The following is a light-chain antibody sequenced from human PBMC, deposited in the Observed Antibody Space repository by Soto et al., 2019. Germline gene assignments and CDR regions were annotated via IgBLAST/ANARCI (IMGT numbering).Light chain of an antibody. Sequence: EMVLTQSPGTLSLSPGERATLSCRASQYVDSSYLAWYQQKPGQAPRLLIYGAATRATGTPDRFSGSGSETDFTLTISRLDPEDSAVYYCQQYGRPPQTFGQGTRVEIK. V-gene: IGKV3-20*01. J-gene: IGKJ1*01. CDR3: QQYGRPPQT. CDR2: GAA. CDR1: QYVDSSY.